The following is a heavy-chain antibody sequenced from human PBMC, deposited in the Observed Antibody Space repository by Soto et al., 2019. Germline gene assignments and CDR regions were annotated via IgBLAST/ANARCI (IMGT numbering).Heavy chain of an antibody. CDR1: GGTFSSFA. CDR2: IVPMFAAP. CDR3: ARDRVMRGNAYDYGMDV. Sequence: QVLLVQSGAEVKKPGSSVRVSCKTSGGTFSSFAISWVRLAPGQGLEWMGVIVPMFAAPTYAQKFQGRVSITADESTRTASMELSRLSSDDTAVYYCARDRVMRGNAYDYGMDVWGQGTTVTVSS. J-gene: IGHJ6*02. D-gene: IGHD3-22*01. V-gene: IGHV1-69*12.